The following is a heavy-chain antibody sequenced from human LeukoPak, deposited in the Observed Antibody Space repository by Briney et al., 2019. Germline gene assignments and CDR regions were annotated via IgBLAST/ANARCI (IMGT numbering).Heavy chain of an antibody. D-gene: IGHD2-8*01. CDR3: ARVYVNGWTQDWFDP. CDR2: ISSTGST. Sequence: PSQTLSLTCTVSGGSISSGGHYWSWIRQPAGKGLEYLGRISSTGSTNYNPSLRSRVTISADTSKNHFSLKLSSVTAADTAVYYCARVYVNGWTQDWFDPWGQGTLVTVSS. J-gene: IGHJ5*02. CDR1: GGSISSGGHY. V-gene: IGHV4-61*02.